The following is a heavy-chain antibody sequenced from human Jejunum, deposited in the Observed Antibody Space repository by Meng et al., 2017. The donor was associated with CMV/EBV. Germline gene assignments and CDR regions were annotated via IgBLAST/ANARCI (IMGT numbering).Heavy chain of an antibody. CDR2: INPNSGGT. D-gene: IGHD2-2*01. Sequence: VPLVQSEAAVTKPVAAVKVSCNACGDTFSDHYMHWVRQAPGQGLEWMGWINPNSGGTNYAQKFQGRVTMTSDTSIDTAYMDLSSLTSDDTAVYYFAREAYCSFTSCYAIDYWGHGTLVTVSS. CDR1: GDTFSDHY. J-gene: IGHJ4*01. V-gene: IGHV1-2*02. CDR3: AREAYCSFTSCYAIDY.